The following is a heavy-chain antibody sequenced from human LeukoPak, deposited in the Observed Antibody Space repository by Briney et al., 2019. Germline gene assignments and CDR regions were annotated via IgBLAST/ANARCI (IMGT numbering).Heavy chain of an antibody. J-gene: IGHJ4*02. D-gene: IGHD6-19*01. CDR3: ARDQGGWDSSGPGVSDY. CDR2: INPNSVGA. Sequence: ASVKVSCKASGYTFTAYYMHCGRQAPGQGLEWMGWINPNSVGANYAQKFQGRVTMHRDPSISPDYMELSRLRSDDTAVYYCARDQGGWDSSGPGVSDYWGQGTLVTVSS. V-gene: IGHV1-2*02. CDR1: GYTFTAYY.